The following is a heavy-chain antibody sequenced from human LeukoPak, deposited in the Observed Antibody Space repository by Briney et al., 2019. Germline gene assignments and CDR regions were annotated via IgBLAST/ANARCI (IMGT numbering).Heavy chain of an antibody. CDR1: GGTLSNYA. D-gene: IGHD6-13*01. CDR3: ASSHSSSWYYFDY. J-gene: IGHJ4*02. CDR2: INPNSGGT. V-gene: IGHV1-2*02. Sequence: ASVKVSCKASGGTLSNYAINWVRQAPGQGLEWMGWINPNSGGTNYAQKFQGRVTMTRDTSISTAYMELSRLRSDDTAVYYCASSHSSSWYYFDYWGQGTLVTVSS.